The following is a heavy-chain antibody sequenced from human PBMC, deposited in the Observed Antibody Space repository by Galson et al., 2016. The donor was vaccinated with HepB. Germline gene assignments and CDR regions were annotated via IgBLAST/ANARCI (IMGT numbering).Heavy chain of an antibody. V-gene: IGHV1-3*01. CDR3: ARGSSWYPHFDY. D-gene: IGHD6-13*01. CDR1: GYTFTSYA. CDR2: INAGNGYT. J-gene: IGHJ4*01. Sequence: SVKVSCKASGYTFTSYAMHWVRQAPGQRLEWMGWINAGNGYTKYSQRFQGRVTITRDTSASTAYMELSSLRSEDTAVYYCARGSSWYPHFDYGGHGTLVTVSS.